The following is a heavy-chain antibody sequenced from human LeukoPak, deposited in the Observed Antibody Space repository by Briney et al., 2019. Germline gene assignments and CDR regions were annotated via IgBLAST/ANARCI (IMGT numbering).Heavy chain of an antibody. CDR2: IYTSGST. J-gene: IGHJ5*02. Sequence: SETLSLTCTVSGGSISSGSYYWSWIRQPAGKGLEWIGRIYTSGSTNYNPSLKSRVTISVDTSKNQFSLKLSSVTAADTAVYYCARARLGLPNWFDPWGQGTLVTVSS. D-gene: IGHD3-16*01. CDR1: GGSISSGSYY. V-gene: IGHV4-61*02. CDR3: ARARLGLPNWFDP.